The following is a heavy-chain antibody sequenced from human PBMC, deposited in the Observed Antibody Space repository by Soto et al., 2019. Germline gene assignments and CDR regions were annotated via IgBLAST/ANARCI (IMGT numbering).Heavy chain of an antibody. D-gene: IGHD1-1*01. J-gene: IGHJ4*02. CDR1: GFTFSSYG. CDR3: AKEMDWNPTSFDY. V-gene: IGHV3-33*06. CDR2: IWYDGSNK. Sequence: GGSLRLSCAASGFTFSSYGMHWVRQAPGKGLEWVAVIWYDGSNKYCADSVKGRFTISRDNSKNTLYLQMNSLRAEDTAVYYCAKEMDWNPTSFDYWGQGTLVTVSS.